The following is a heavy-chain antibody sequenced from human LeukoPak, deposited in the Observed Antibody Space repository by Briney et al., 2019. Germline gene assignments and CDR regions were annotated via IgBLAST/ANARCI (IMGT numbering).Heavy chain of an antibody. J-gene: IGHJ3*02. CDR3: ATGRTPDAFDI. D-gene: IGHD1-14*01. V-gene: IGHV3-74*03. CDR2: INSDGSII. Sequence: GGSLRLSCAASGFTFSGYWMLWVRQAPGKGRVWVSRINSDGSIITYADSVRGRFTISRDNAKNTLYLQMNSLRTDDTAVYFCATGRTPDAFDIWGQGTMVTVSS. CDR1: GFTFSGYW.